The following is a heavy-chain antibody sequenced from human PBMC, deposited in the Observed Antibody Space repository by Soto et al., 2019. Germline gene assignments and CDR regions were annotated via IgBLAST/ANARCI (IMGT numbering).Heavy chain of an antibody. CDR1: GFTFSSYS. CDR3: ARDSTEEMDTAMADSSFDY. J-gene: IGHJ4*02. CDR2: ISSSSSTI. D-gene: IGHD5-18*01. Sequence: GGSLRLSCAASGFTFSSYSMNWVRQAPGKGLEWVSYISSSSSTIYYADSVKGRFTISRDNAKNSLYLQMNSLRDEDTAVYYCARDSTEEMDTAMADSSFDYWGQGTLVTVSS. V-gene: IGHV3-48*02.